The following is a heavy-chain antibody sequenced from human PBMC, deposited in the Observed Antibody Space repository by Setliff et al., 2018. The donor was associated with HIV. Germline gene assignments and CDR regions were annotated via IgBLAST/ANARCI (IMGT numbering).Heavy chain of an antibody. V-gene: IGHV4-39*01. J-gene: IGHJ6*03. D-gene: IGHD1-26*01. CDR3: ARIVRWELVASSTFFYYYMDV. CDR1: GASISSSSHH. CDR2: IYYTGST. Sequence: SETLSLTCTVSGASISSSSHHWAWIRQPPGKGLEYIGNIYYTGSTHHNPSLESRVATSVDTSKNQFSLKLSSVTAADTAVYYCARIVRWELVASSTFFYYYMDVWGKGTTVTVSS.